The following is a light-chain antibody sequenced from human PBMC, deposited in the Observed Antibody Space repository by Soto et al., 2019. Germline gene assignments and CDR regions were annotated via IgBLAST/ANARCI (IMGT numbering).Light chain of an antibody. CDR1: QSVSSSY. CDR3: QQYSASPRT. J-gene: IGKJ3*01. Sequence: EIVLTQSPGTLSLSPGERATLSCRASQSVSSSYLAWYQQKPGQAPRLLIHSASTRAPGIPDRFSASGAGTDFTLTISRLEPEDSAVYYCQQYSASPRTFGPGTKVDIK. V-gene: IGKV3-20*01. CDR2: SAS.